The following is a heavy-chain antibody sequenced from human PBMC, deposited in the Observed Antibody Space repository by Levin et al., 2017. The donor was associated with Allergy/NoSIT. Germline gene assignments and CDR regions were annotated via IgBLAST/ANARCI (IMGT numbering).Heavy chain of an antibody. J-gene: IGHJ3*01. D-gene: IGHD1-1*01. CDR2: ITVGGSNT. CDR3: AKKQGGTSGFSFDV. Sequence: QSGGSLRLSCAASGFSFSDYAMTWVRQAPGKGLEWVSVITVGGSNTYYGDSAKGRFTVSRDNSKNPPYLELNSLRAEDTATYYCAKKQGGTSGFSFDVWGQGTMVTVSS. V-gene: IGHV3-23*02. CDR1: GFSFSDYA.